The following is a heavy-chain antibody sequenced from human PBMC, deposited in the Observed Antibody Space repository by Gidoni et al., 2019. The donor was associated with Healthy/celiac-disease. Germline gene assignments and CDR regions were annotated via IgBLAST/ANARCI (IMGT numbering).Heavy chain of an antibody. D-gene: IGHD3-10*01. CDR1: GGSFSGYY. CDR2: INHSGST. J-gene: IGHJ5*02. CDR3: ARVGRSGSYYRWFDP. Sequence: QVQLQQWGAGLLKPSETLSPTCAVYGGSFSGYYWSWIRQPPGKGLEWIGEINHSGSTNYNPSLKSRVTISVDTSKNQFSLKLSSVTAADTAVYYCARVGRSGSYYRWFDPWGQGTLVTVSS. V-gene: IGHV4-34*01.